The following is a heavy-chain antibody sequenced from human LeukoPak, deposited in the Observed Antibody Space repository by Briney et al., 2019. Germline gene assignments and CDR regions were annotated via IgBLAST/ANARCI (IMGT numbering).Heavy chain of an antibody. CDR3: ARGNYYGSGSYYLYYYYYMDV. J-gene: IGHJ6*03. CDR1: GCTFTSYG. CDR2: ISAYNGNT. D-gene: IGHD3-10*01. V-gene: IGHV1-18*01. Sequence: ASVKVSCKASGCTFTSYGISWVRQAPGQGLEWMGWISAYNGNTNYAQKLQGRVTMTTDTSTSTAYMELRSLRSDDTAVYYCARGNYYGSGSYYLYYYYYMDVWGKGTTVTISS.